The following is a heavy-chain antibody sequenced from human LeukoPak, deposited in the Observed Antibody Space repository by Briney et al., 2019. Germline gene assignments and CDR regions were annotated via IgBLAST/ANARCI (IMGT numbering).Heavy chain of an antibody. Sequence: GDSLKISCKGSGYSFTNYWIGWLRQMPGKGLEWMGIIYPNASDTRYSPSFRGQVTISADKSITHASLQWNSLKASDTAMYYCALSSGAYNSAGYFDYWGQGALVTVSS. D-gene: IGHD6-25*01. V-gene: IGHV5-51*01. CDR2: IYPNASDT. CDR3: ALSSGAYNSAGYFDY. J-gene: IGHJ4*02. CDR1: GYSFTNYW.